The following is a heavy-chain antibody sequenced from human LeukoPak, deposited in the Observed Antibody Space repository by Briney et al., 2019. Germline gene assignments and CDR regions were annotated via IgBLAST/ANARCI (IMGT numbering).Heavy chain of an antibody. Sequence: GTSVKVSCKASGFTFTSSAMQWVRQARGQRLEWIGWIVVGSGNTNYAQKFQERVTITRDMSTSTAYMELSSLRSEDTAVYYCAAGIYDILTGSNYYYGMDVWGQGTTVTVSS. CDR3: AAGIYDILTGSNYYYGMDV. V-gene: IGHV1-58*02. CDR2: IVVGSGNT. CDR1: GFTFTSSA. D-gene: IGHD3-9*01. J-gene: IGHJ6*02.